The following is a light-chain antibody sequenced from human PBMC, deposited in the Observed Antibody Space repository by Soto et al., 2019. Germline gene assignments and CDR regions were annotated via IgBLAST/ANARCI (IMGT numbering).Light chain of an antibody. Sequence: DVVMTQSPLSLPVTPGAPASIPCRSSQSLLHSNGYNYLAWFLQKAGQSPQLMIYLASSRASGVPDRFSGSGSGTDFTLEISSVEAEDVGIYYCMQLLHPPLTFGGGTKV. J-gene: IGKJ4*01. CDR3: MQLLHPPLT. V-gene: IGKV2-28*01. CDR2: LAS. CDR1: QSLLHSNGYNY.